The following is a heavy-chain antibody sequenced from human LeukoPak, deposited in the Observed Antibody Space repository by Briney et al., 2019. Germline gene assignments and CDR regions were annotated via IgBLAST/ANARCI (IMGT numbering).Heavy chain of an antibody. CDR2: INQDGTEK. J-gene: IGHJ4*02. V-gene: IGHV3-7*01. CDR1: GFTVSSYW. CDR3: ARERWLQLWCFDY. D-gene: IGHD5-24*01. Sequence: PGGSLRLSCAVSGFTVSSYWMSWVRQAPGKGLEWVASINQDGTEKKYVDSVKGRFTISRDKAKNSLYLQMSSLRAEDTAVYYCARERWLQLWCFDYWGQGTLVTVSS.